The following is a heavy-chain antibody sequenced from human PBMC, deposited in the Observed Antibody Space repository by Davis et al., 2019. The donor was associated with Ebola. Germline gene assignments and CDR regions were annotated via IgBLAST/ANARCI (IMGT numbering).Heavy chain of an antibody. CDR1: GYTFTSYA. D-gene: IGHD6-6*01. Sequence: AASVKVSCKASGYTFTSYAMHWVRQAPGQRLEWMGWINAGNGNTKYSQKFQGRVTITRDTSAGTAYMELSRLRSDDTAVYYCARTLEYSSSPFDYWGQGTLVTVSS. J-gene: IGHJ4*02. CDR3: ARTLEYSSSPFDY. CDR2: INAGNGNT. V-gene: IGHV1-3*01.